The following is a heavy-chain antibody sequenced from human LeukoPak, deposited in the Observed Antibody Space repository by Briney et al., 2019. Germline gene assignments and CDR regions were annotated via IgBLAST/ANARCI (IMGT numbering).Heavy chain of an antibody. CDR3: ARELGGTKTGGFDI. Sequence: GGSLRLSCAASGFGFSYHDMHWFRQAPGKGLEFVSPIGAAGAHTFYADSVKGRFTISRDNFQSTMYLQMDGLRPEDSAVYYCARELGGTKTGGFDIWGQGTVVTVSS. D-gene: IGHD1-14*01. J-gene: IGHJ3*02. V-gene: IGHV3-64*02. CDR2: IGAAGAHT. CDR1: GFGFSYHD.